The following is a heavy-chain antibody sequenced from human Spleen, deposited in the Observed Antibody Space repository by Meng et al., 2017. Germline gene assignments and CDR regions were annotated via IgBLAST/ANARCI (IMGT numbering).Heavy chain of an antibody. CDR2: INWNGGST. CDR3: ARAHYYGSGSYWKLDY. Sequence: GGSLRLSCAASGFTFDDYGMSWVRQAPGKGLEWVSGINWNGGSTGYADSLKGRFTISRDDAKNSLYLQMNSLRADDTALYYCARAHYYGSGSYWKLDYWGRGTLVTVSS. V-gene: IGHV3-20*04. CDR1: GFTFDDYG. D-gene: IGHD3-10*01. J-gene: IGHJ4*02.